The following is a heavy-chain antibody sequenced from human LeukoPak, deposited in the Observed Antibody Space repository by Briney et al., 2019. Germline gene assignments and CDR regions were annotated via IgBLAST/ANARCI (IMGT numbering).Heavy chain of an antibody. Sequence: GGSLRLSCAASGFTFSDFYMSWIRQTPGKGLEWVSYSSPSGTIIYYADSVKGRFTISRDNAKNSLFLQMNSLRVEDTATYYCARGAAPRLDYWAQGLRVTVSS. CDR1: GFTFSDFY. CDR2: SSPSGTII. CDR3: ARGAAPRLDY. J-gene: IGHJ4*02. D-gene: IGHD2-15*01. V-gene: IGHV3-11*04.